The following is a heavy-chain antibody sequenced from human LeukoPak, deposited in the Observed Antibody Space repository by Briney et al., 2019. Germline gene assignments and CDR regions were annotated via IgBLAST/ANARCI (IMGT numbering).Heavy chain of an antibody. CDR3: ARGTDLWYYFDY. CDR2: INHSGST. D-gene: IGHD2-8*02. J-gene: IGHJ4*02. V-gene: IGHV4-34*01. Sequence: PSETLSLTCAVYGGSFSGYYWSWIRQPPGKGLEWIGEINHSGSTNYNPSLKSRVTLSVDTSKNQFSLKLSSVTAADTAVYYCARGTDLWYYFDYWGQGTLVTVSS. CDR1: GGSFSGYY.